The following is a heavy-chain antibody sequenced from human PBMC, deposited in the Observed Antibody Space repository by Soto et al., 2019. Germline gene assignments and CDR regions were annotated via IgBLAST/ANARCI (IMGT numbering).Heavy chain of an antibody. J-gene: IGHJ5*02. CDR2: MNPNSGNT. CDR1: GYTFTSYD. Sequence: QVQLVQSGAEVKKPGASVKVSCKASGYTFTSYDINWVRQATGQGLEWMGWMNPNSGNTGDAQKFQGRVTMTRNTSISTAYMELSSLRSEDTAVYYCAIDSSGFNWFDPWGQGTLVTVSS. CDR3: AIDSSGFNWFDP. V-gene: IGHV1-8*01. D-gene: IGHD6-19*01.